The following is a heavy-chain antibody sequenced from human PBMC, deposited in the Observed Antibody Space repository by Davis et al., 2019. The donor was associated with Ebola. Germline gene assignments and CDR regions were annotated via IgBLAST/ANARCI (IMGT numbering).Heavy chain of an antibody. D-gene: IGHD4-17*01. CDR3: AKRMTTVTTWWVYYYGMDV. Sequence: GESLKISCAASGFTVSSNYMSWIRQAPGKGLEWVSYISSSSSYTNYADSVKGRFTISRDNAKNSLYLQMNSLRAEDTAVYYCAKRMTTVTTWWVYYYGMDVWGQGTTVTVSS. CDR1: GFTVSSNY. V-gene: IGHV3-11*06. CDR2: ISSSSSYT. J-gene: IGHJ6*02.